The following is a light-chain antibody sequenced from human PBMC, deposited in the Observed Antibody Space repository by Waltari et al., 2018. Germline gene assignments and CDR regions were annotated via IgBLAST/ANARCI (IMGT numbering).Light chain of an antibody. CDR2: DVS. J-gene: IGLJ1*01. CDR3: TSYTTTDTLYV. CDR1: SSAIGSFNY. V-gene: IGLV2-14*03. Sequence: QSALTQPASVSGSPGQLFPISCTGTSSAIGSFNYVSLYQQYPGQAPKLIIFDVSNRPSGISDRFSGSKSGNTASLTISGLQAEDEADYICTSYTTTDTLYVFGTGTQVTVL.